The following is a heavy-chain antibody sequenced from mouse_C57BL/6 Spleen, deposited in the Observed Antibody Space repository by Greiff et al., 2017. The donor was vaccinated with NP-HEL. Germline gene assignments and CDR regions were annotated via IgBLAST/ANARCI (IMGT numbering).Heavy chain of an antibody. Sequence: QVQLKQPGAELVKPGASVKMSCKASGYTFTSYWITWVKQRPGQGLEWIGDIYPGSGSTNYNEKFKSKATLTVDTSSSTAYMQLSSLTSEDSAVYYCARSSYYYGSSSYAMDYWGQGTSVTVSS. CDR3: ARSSYYYGSSSYAMDY. J-gene: IGHJ4*01. V-gene: IGHV1-55*01. CDR2: IYPGSGST. CDR1: GYTFTSYW. D-gene: IGHD1-1*01.